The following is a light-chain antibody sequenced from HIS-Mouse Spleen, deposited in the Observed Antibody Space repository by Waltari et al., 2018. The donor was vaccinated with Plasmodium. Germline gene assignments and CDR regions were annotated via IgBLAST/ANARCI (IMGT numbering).Light chain of an antibody. CDR2: GAS. V-gene: IGKV3-15*01. J-gene: IGKJ5*01. Sequence: EIVMTQSPATLSVSPGERAPLSCRASQSVSINLAWYQQKPGQAPRLLSYGASTRATCIPARFSGSGSGTEFTFTISSMQSEDFVVNYCQQYNNWPSFGQGTRLEIK. CDR3: QQYNNWPS. CDR1: QSVSIN.